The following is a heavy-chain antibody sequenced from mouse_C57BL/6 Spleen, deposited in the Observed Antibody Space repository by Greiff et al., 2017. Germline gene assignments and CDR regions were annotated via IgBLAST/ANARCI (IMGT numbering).Heavy chain of an antibody. CDR2: INYDGSST. D-gene: IGHD2-3*01. Sequence: EVKLVESEGGLVQPGSSMKLSCTASGFTFSDYYMAWVRQVPEKGLEWVANINYDGSSTYYLDYLKSRFIISRYNAKNILYLQMISLKSEDTATYYCTREDGYYFDYWGQGTTLTVSS. CDR3: TREDGYYFDY. V-gene: IGHV5-16*01. J-gene: IGHJ2*01. CDR1: GFTFSDYY.